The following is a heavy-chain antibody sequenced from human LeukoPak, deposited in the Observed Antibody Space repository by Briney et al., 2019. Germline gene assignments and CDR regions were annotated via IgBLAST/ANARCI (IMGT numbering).Heavy chain of an antibody. Sequence: SETLSLTCTVSGGSISSYYWSWIRQPPGKGLEWIGYIYYSGSTNYNPSLKSRVTISVDTSKNQFSLKLSSVTAADTAVYYCARGFINCSGGSCYIFATNYYYYGMDVWGQGTTVTVSS. D-gene: IGHD2-15*01. CDR2: IYYSGST. CDR3: ARGFINCSGGSCYIFATNYYYYGMDV. V-gene: IGHV4-59*08. J-gene: IGHJ6*02. CDR1: GGSISSYY.